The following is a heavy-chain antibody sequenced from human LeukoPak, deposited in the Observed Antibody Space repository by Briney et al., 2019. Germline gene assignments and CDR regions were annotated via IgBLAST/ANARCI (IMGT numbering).Heavy chain of an antibody. Sequence: ASVKVSCKASGYTFTSFGISWVRQAPGQGLEWMGWISAYNGNINYAQKLQGRVTMTTDTSTSTAYVEVRSLRSEDTAVYYCVRGLGVDTTMIFFDYWGQGSVVTVSS. D-gene: IGHD5-18*01. CDR3: VRGLGVDTTMIFFDY. CDR2: ISAYNGNI. V-gene: IGHV1-18*01. J-gene: IGHJ4*02. CDR1: GYTFTSFG.